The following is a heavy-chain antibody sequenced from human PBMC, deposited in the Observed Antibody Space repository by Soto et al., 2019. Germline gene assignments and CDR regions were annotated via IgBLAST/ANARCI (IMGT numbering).Heavy chain of an antibody. CDR1: GGSVNGYY. CDR2: INHTGGT. Sequence: PSETLSLTCAVYGGSVNGYYWNWIRQPPGKGLEWIGEINHTGGTHYHPSLKSRVTMSVDTSKNQFSLRLSSVTAADTAIYYCATRITVFGLLIPPFDPWGQGTQVTVSS. D-gene: IGHD3-3*01. J-gene: IGHJ5*02. V-gene: IGHV4-34*01. CDR3: ATRITVFGLLIPPFDP.